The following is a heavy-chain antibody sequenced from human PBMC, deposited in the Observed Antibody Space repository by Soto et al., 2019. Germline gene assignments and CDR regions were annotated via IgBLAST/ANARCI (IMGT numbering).Heavy chain of an antibody. CDR3: ARADNRGDGSESYLAFDY. D-gene: IGHD3-10*01. Sequence: PSETLSLTCAVSGGSISSSNWWSWVRQPPGKGLEWIGEIYLSGSTNYNPSLKIRFTISVDKSKNLFSLKLSFVTAADTAVYYCARADNRGDGSESYLAFDYWGQGTLVTVSS. CDR1: GGSISSSNW. V-gene: IGHV4-4*02. J-gene: IGHJ4*02. CDR2: IYLSGST.